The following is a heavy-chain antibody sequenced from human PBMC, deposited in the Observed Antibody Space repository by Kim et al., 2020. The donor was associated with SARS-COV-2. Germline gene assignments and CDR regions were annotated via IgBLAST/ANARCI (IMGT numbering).Heavy chain of an antibody. Sequence: SSGTTVYYADSVRSRFTISRDNAKNSLYLQMNSLRDEDTAVYYCARGGGDYWGQGTLVTVSS. CDR2: SSGTTV. J-gene: IGHJ4*02. V-gene: IGHV3-48*02. CDR3: ARGGGDY.